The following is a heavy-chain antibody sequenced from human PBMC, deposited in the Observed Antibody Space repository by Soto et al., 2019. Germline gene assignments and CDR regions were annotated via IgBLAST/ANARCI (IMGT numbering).Heavy chain of an antibody. V-gene: IGHV3-23*01. D-gene: IGHD3-10*01. J-gene: IGHJ4*02. CDR1: GFTFSSYA. CDR2: ISGSGGST. Sequence: GGSLRLSCAASGFTFSSYAMSWVRQAPGKGLEWVSAISGSGGSTYYADSVKGRFTISRDNSKNTLYLQMNSLRTEDTAVYYCARETYYYGSGSYPIDYWGQGTLVTVS. CDR3: ARETYYYGSGSYPIDY.